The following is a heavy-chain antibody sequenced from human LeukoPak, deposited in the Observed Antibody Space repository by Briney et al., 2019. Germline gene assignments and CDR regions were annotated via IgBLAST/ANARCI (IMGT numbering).Heavy chain of an antibody. CDR3: AASGYSSGWYYY. CDR2: ISGSGGST. J-gene: IGHJ4*02. D-gene: IGHD6-19*01. V-gene: IGHV3-23*01. Sequence: GGSLRLSCAASGFTFSSYAMSWVRQAPGKGLEWVSAISGSGGSTYYADSVKARFTISRDKSKNTLYLQMNSLRSEDTAVYYCAASGYSSGWYYYWGQGTLVTVSS. CDR1: GFTFSSYA.